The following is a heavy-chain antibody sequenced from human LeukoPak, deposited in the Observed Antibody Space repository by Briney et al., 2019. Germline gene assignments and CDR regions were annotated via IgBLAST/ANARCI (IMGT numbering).Heavy chain of an antibody. D-gene: IGHD3-3*01. CDR1: GFTFSNAW. CDR2: ISVSGGST. Sequence: PGGSLRLSCAASGFTFSNAWMSWVRQAPGKGLEWVSSISVSGGSTFHADSVKGRLTISRDNSKNTLYLQMNSLRAEDTAVYYCARTYYDFWSGYLREAFDIWGQGTMVTVSS. V-gene: IGHV3-23*01. CDR3: ARTYYDFWSGYLREAFDI. J-gene: IGHJ3*02.